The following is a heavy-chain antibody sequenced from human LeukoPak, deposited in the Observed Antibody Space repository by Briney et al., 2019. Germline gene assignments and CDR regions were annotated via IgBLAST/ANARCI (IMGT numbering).Heavy chain of an antibody. CDR1: GFAFNEAW. J-gene: IGHJ4*02. CDR3: AKGSYYDSSGSFYFDY. Sequence: GGSLRLSCAASGFAFNEAWMNWVRQAPGKGLEWVGRIKSKTDGETTDYAAPVKGRFTISRDDSKDTLYLQMNSLRTEDTAVYYCAKGSYYDSSGSFYFDYWGQGTLVTVSS. D-gene: IGHD3-22*01. V-gene: IGHV3-15*07. CDR2: IKSKTDGETT.